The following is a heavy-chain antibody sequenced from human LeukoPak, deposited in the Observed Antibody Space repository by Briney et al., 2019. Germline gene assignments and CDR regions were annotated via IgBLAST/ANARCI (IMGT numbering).Heavy chain of an antibody. J-gene: IGHJ4*02. Sequence: ASVKVSCKACGCTLSSYAISWVRQAPGQGLEWMGGFLPISGTYNYAQKFPGRVMNTADESTSTAYMELSSLRSEDTAVYYCARTSIVGATGVFDYWGQGTLVTVSS. CDR3: ARTSIVGATGVFDY. CDR1: GCTLSSYA. D-gene: IGHD1-26*01. V-gene: IGHV1-69*13. CDR2: FLPISGTY.